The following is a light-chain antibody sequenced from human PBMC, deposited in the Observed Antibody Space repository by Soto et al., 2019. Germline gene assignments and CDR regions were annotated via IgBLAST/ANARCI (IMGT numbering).Light chain of an antibody. CDR2: DAS. CDR3: HQRSSGLPIT. Sequence: EFVMILYPETLSVSAGERVALSCMASQRVRTNLAWYQQKPGQAPRLLISDASNRATGIPARFSGSGSGTDFTLTISSLEPEDFAIYYCHQRSSGLPITFAQGTRLEIK. V-gene: IGKV3-11*01. J-gene: IGKJ5*01. CDR1: QRVRTN.